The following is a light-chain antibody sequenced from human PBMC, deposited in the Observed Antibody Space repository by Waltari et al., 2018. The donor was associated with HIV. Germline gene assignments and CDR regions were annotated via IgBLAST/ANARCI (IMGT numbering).Light chain of an antibody. V-gene: IGLV3-21*02. J-gene: IGLJ2*01. CDR3: QVWDDSSDHVV. CDR2: DDS. CDR1: NIGSKS. Sequence: SYALTQPPSVSVAPGQTARITCEGKNIGSKSVHWYQKKPGQSPVLVVYDDSDRPSGIPERFSGSNSGTTATLTISRVEAGDEADYYCQVWDDSSDHVVFGGGTKLTVL.